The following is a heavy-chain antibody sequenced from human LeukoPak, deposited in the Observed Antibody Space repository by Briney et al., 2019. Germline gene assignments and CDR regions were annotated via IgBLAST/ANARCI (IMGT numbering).Heavy chain of an antibody. Sequence: SETLSLTCAVYGGSFSGYYWSWIRQPPGKGLEWIGEINHSGSTNYNPSLKSRVTISVNTSKNQFSLKLSSVTAADTAVYYCARGARRGYCSSTSCPLGRHWFDPGGGGTRVSVSS. CDR2: INHSGST. CDR3: ARGARRGYCSSTSCPLGRHWFDP. D-gene: IGHD2-2*01. J-gene: IGHJ5*02. V-gene: IGHV4-34*01. CDR1: GGSFSGYY.